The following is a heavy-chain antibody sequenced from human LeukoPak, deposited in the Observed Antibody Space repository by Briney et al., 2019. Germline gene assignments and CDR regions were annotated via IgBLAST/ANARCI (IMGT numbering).Heavy chain of an antibody. Sequence: PGGSLRLSCAVSGITLSNYGMSWVRQAPGKGLEWVAGISDSGGRTNYADSVKGRFTISRDNPKNTPYLQMNSLRAEDTAVYCCAKRGVVIRVILVGFHKEAYYFDSWGQGALVTVSS. CDR2: ISDSGGRT. CDR3: AKRGVVIRVILVGFHKEAYYFDS. V-gene: IGHV3-23*01. CDR1: GITLSNYG. J-gene: IGHJ4*02. D-gene: IGHD3-22*01.